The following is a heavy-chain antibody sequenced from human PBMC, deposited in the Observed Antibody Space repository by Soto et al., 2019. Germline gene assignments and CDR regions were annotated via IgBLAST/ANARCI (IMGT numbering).Heavy chain of an antibody. J-gene: IGHJ4*02. CDR1: GYAFTTYG. CDR2: ISAHNGNT. D-gene: IGHD1-1*01. Sequence: QVHLVQSGAEVKKPGASVKVSCKGSGYAFTTYGITWVRQAPGQGLEWMGWISAHNGNTNNAQKLQGRVTVTRDTSTSTAYMELRSLRSDVTAVYYCARGRYGDYWGQGALVTVSS. CDR3: ARGRYGDY. V-gene: IGHV1-18*01.